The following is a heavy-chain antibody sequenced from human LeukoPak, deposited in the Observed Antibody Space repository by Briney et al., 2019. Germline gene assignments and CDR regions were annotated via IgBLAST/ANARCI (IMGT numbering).Heavy chain of an antibody. Sequence: SETLSLTCSVSGYSISTGYFWVWIRQPPGKGLEWIGNIHYSGTTYYNPSLKSRVAISVDTSKNQSTLNLNSVTAADTAIYYCARDGAVSGYSFDYWGQGILVTVSS. CDR1: GYSISTGYF. J-gene: IGHJ4*02. V-gene: IGHV4-38-2*02. D-gene: IGHD3-22*01. CDR3: ARDGAVSGYSFDY. CDR2: IHYSGTT.